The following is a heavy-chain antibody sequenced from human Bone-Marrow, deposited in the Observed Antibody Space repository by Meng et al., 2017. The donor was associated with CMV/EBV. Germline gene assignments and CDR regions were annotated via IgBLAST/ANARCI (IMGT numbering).Heavy chain of an antibody. J-gene: IGHJ3*02. Sequence: SETLSLTCTVSGGSISSSSYYWSWIRQPPGKGLEWIGEINHSGSTNYNPSLKSRVTISVDTSKNQFSLKLSSVTAADTAVYYCSHGDAFDIWGQGTMVTVSS. CDR2: INHSGST. V-gene: IGHV4-39*07. CDR1: GGSISSSSYY. CDR3: SHGDAFDI.